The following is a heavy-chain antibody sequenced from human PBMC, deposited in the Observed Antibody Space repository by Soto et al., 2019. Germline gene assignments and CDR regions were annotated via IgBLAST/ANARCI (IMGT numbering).Heavy chain of an antibody. V-gene: IGHV1-18*04. D-gene: IGHD1-26*01. J-gene: IGHJ3*02. Sequence: QVQLVQSGAEVKKPGASVKVSCKASGYTFTSYGISWVRQAPGQGLEWMGWISAYNGNTNYAQTLQGRVTMTTDTSTSKAYMELRSLRSDDTAVYYCARDQVVTWELSHDAFDIWGQGTMVTVSS. CDR3: ARDQVVTWELSHDAFDI. CDR1: GYTFTSYG. CDR2: ISAYNGNT.